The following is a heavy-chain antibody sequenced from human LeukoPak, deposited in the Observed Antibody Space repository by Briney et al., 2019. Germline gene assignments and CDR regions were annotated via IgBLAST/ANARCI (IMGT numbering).Heavy chain of an antibody. CDR2: IDTTTSYK. V-gene: IGHV3-21*01. CDR3: ARGRSITILRGVAISDGFDI. D-gene: IGHD3-10*01. J-gene: IGHJ3*02. CDR1: GFTFSNYN. Sequence: PGGSLRLSCAASGFTFSNYNMNWVRQAPGKGLEWVSFIDTTTSYKYYADSVKGRFTISRDNAKNSLYLQMNSLRADDTAFYYCARGRSITILRGVAISDGFDIWGQGTMVTVSS.